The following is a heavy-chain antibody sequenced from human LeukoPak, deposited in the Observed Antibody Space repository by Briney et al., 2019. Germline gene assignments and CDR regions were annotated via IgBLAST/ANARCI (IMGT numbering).Heavy chain of an antibody. CDR2: IYTSGST. J-gene: IGHJ4*02. CDR3: ARDSHSSGWTYFDS. CDR1: GGSLSSGSYY. D-gene: IGHD6-19*01. V-gene: IGHV4-61*02. Sequence: SETLSLTCTVSGGSLSSGSYYWSWIRQPAGTGLDWIGRIYTSGSTNYSPSLKSRVSISLDTSKNQFSLNLSSVTAADTAVYYCARDSHSSGWTYFDSWGQGTLVTVSS.